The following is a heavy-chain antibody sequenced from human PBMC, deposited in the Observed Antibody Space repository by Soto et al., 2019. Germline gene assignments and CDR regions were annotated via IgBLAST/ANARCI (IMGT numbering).Heavy chain of an antibody. CDR3: ARLSTVTTYYYYGMDV. Sequence: GESLKISCKGSGYSFTSYWISWVRQMPGKGLEWMGRIDPSDSYTNYSPSFQGHVTISADKSISTAYLQWSSLKASDTATYYCARLSTVTTYYYYGMDVWGQGTTVTVSS. V-gene: IGHV5-10-1*01. J-gene: IGHJ6*02. CDR2: IDPSDSYT. D-gene: IGHD4-4*01. CDR1: GYSFTSYW.